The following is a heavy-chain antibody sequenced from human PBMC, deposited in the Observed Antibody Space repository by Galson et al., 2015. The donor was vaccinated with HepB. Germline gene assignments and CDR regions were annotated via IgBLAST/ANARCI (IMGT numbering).Heavy chain of an antibody. CDR2: INAGNGNT. J-gene: IGHJ4*02. CDR3: ASSSPYQDAMGTIDY. Sequence: SVKVSCKASGYTFTSYAMHWVRQAPGQRLEWMGWINAGNGNTKYSQKFQGRVTITRDTSASTAYMELSSLRSEDTAVYYCASSSPYQDAMGTIDYWGQGTLFTVSS. D-gene: IGHD2-2*01. V-gene: IGHV1-3*01. CDR1: GYTFTSYA.